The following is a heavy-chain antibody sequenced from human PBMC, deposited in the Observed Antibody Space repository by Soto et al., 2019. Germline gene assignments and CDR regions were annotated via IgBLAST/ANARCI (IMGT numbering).Heavy chain of an antibody. D-gene: IGHD2-8*01. CDR1: GDSISSSYS. CDR2: VSHSGIT. J-gene: IGHJ4*02. CDR3: AREYCANDVCFQLDY. V-gene: IGHV4-59*12. Sequence: SETLSLTCTVSGDSISSSYSWSWIRQPPGRGLEWIGYVSHSGITRYNPSLQSRVSMSVDTSRNQFSLKLNSVTAADTAVYFCAREYCANDVCFQLDYWGQGALVTVSS.